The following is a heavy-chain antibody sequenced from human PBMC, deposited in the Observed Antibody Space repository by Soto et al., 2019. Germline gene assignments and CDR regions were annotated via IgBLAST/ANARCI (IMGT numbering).Heavy chain of an antibody. D-gene: IGHD6-6*01. CDR1: GFTFSNAW. CDR2: IKSKTDGGTT. CDR3: TTDSYSSSSGGLDWFDP. J-gene: IGHJ5*02. V-gene: IGHV3-15*07. Sequence: PGGSLRLSCAASGFTFSNAWMNWARQAPGKGLEWVGRIKSKTDGGTTDYAAPVKGRFTISRDDSKNTLYLQMNSLKTEDTAVYYCTTDSYSSSSGGLDWFDPWGQGTLVTVSS.